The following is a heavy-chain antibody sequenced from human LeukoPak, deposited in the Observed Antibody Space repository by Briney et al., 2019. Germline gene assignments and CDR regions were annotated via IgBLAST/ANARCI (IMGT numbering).Heavy chain of an antibody. V-gene: IGHV4-34*01. CDR2: INHSGST. CDR3: ARQLLQRGIWFGDLRSYYYMDV. J-gene: IGHJ6*03. CDR1: GGSFSGYY. D-gene: IGHD3-10*01. Sequence: PSETLSLTCAVYGGSFSGYYWSWIRQPPGKGLEWIGGINHSGSTNYNPSLKSRVTISVDTSKNQFSLKLSSVTAADTAVYYCARQLLQRGIWFGDLRSYYYMDVWGKGTTVTISS.